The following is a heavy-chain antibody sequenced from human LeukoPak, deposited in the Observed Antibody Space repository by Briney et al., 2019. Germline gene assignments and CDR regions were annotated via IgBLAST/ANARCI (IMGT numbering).Heavy chain of an antibody. J-gene: IGHJ5*02. CDR1: GFTFSSYA. Sequence: PGGSLRLSCAASGFTFSSYAMHWVRQAPGKGLEWVAVISYDGSNKYYADSMKGRFTISRDNSKNTLYLQMNSLRAEDTAVYYCARDMGGYYLEFWFDPWGQGTLVTVSS. D-gene: IGHD3-3*01. CDR2: ISYDGSNK. V-gene: IGHV3-30*01. CDR3: ARDMGGYYLEFWFDP.